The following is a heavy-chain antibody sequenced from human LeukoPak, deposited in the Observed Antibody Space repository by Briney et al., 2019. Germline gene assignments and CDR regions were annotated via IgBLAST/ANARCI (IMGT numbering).Heavy chain of an antibody. Sequence: PGGSLRLSCAVSGFTFSNYGMSWVRQAPGKGLEWVSVISSGDSTYYADSVKGRFTISRDNSKNTLYLQMNGLRAEDTAIYYCAKDDGNNAKLLLDYWGQGTLVTVSS. CDR1: GFTFSNYG. CDR3: AKDDGNNAKLLLDY. J-gene: IGHJ4*02. CDR2: ISSGDST. D-gene: IGHD2/OR15-2a*01. V-gene: IGHV3-23*01.